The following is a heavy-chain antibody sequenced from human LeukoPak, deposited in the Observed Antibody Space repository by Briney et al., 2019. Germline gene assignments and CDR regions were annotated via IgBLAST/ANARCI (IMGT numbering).Heavy chain of an antibody. CDR1: GYTFTSYD. D-gene: IGHD3-22*01. V-gene: IGHV1-8*03. J-gene: IGHJ4*02. CDR2: MNPNSGNT. Sequence: ASVKVSCKASGYTFTSYDINWVRQATGQGLEWMGWMNPNSGNTGYAQTFQGRVTITRNTAISTAYMELSSLRSEDTAVYYCARDSSGLISEYYFDYWGQGTLVTVSS. CDR3: ARDSSGLISEYYFDY.